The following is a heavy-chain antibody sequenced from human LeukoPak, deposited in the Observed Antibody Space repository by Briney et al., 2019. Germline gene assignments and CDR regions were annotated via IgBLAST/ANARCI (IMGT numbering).Heavy chain of an antibody. Sequence: PSETLSLTCTVSGGSISSYYWSWIRQPPGKGLEWIGYIYYSGSTNYNPSLKSRVTISVDTSKNQFSLKLSSVTAADTAVYYCARVKGVSRTNAFDIWGQGTMVTVSS. V-gene: IGHV4-59*01. CDR1: GGSISSYY. J-gene: IGHJ3*02. CDR2: IYYSGST. CDR3: ARVKGVSRTNAFDI. D-gene: IGHD1-14*01.